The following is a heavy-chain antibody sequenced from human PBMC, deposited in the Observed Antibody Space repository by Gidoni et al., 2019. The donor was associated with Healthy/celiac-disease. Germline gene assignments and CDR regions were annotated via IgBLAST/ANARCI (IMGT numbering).Heavy chain of an antibody. Sequence: EVQLVESGGGLVQPGGSLRLSCAASGFTLSSYWMSWVRQAPGKGLEWVANIKQDGSEKYYVDSVKGRFTISRDNAKNSLYLQMNSLRAEDTAVYYCARDYSGGYDYVWDYWGQGTLVTVSS. CDR1: GFTLSSYW. CDR3: ARDYSGGYDYVWDY. D-gene: IGHD5-12*01. J-gene: IGHJ4*02. V-gene: IGHV3-7*03. CDR2: IKQDGSEK.